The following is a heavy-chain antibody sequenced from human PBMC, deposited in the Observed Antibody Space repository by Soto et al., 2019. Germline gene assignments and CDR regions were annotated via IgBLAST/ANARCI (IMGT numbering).Heavy chain of an antibody. CDR3: AKPAGSGSYYHFHYGMDV. CDR2: IWYDGYNK. V-gene: IGHV3-33*03. Sequence: GGSLRLSCAASGFTFSSYGMHWVRQAPGKGLEWVAVIWYDGYNKYYADSVKGRFTISRDNSKNMLFLQMNSLRAEDTAVYYCAKPAGSGSYYHFHYGMDVWGQGTTVTASS. D-gene: IGHD1-26*01. J-gene: IGHJ6*02. CDR1: GFTFSSYG.